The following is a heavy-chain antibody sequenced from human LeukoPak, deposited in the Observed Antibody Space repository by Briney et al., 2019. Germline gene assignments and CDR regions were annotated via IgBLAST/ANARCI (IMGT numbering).Heavy chain of an antibody. CDR1: GGTFSSYA. V-gene: IGHV1-69*05. Sequence: GSSVKVSCKASGGTFSSYAISWVRQAPGQGLEWMGGIIPIFGTANYAQKFQGRDTITTDESTSTAYMELSSLRSEDTAVYYCATITGTNIDGDYYYYMDVWGKGTTVTVSS. CDR2: IIPIFGTA. J-gene: IGHJ6*03. D-gene: IGHD1-7*01. CDR3: ATITGTNIDGDYYYYMDV.